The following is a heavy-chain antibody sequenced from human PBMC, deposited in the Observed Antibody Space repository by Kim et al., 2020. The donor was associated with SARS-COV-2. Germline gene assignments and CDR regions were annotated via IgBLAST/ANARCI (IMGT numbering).Heavy chain of an antibody. Sequence: ASVKVSCKASGYTFTGYYMHWVRQAPGQGLEWMGWINPNSGGTNYAQKFQGRVTMTRDTSISTAYMELSRLRSDDTAVYYCARYRSGYDPWNYYGMDVWGQGTTVTVSS. CDR2: INPNSGGT. D-gene: IGHD5-12*01. CDR3: ARYRSGYDPWNYYGMDV. J-gene: IGHJ6*02. CDR1: GYTFTGYY. V-gene: IGHV1-2*02.